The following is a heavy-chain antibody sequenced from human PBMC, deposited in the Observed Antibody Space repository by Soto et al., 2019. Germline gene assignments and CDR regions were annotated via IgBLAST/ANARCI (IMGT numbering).Heavy chain of an antibody. CDR1: GGSFSGFF. V-gene: IGHV4-34*01. Sequence: ETLSLTCAVSGGSFSGFFWGWIRQPPGKGLEWIGEVNHGGSTNYNPSLKSRVTISSDTSKNHFSLTLRSVTAADTAVYYCARAAVAAGGTFDKWGQGALVTVSS. D-gene: IGHD6-13*01. CDR2: VNHGGST. J-gene: IGHJ4*02. CDR3: ARAAVAAGGTFDK.